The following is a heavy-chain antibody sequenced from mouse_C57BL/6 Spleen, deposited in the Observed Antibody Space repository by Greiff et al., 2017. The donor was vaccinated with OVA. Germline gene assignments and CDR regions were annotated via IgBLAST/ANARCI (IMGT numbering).Heavy chain of an antibody. CDR2: IYPSDSET. V-gene: IGHV1-61*01. J-gene: IGHJ2*01. Sequence: VQLQQPGAELVRPGSSVKLSCKASGYTFTSYWMDWVKQRPGQGLEWIGNIYPSDSETHYNQKFKDKATLTVDKSSSTAYMQLSSLTSEDSAVYYCALSTMVTTGFDYWGQGTTLTVSS. CDR3: ALSTMVTTGFDY. CDR1: GYTFTSYW. D-gene: IGHD2-2*01.